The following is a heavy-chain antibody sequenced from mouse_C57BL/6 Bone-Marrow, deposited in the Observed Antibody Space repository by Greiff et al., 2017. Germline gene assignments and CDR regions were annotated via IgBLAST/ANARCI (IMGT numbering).Heavy chain of an antibody. D-gene: IGHD1-1*01. CDR2: IHPNSGST. CDR1: GYTFTSYW. V-gene: IGHV1-64*01. J-gene: IGHJ4*01. CDR3: ARVRYYGSPFYYAMDY. Sequence: VQLQQPGAELVKPGASVKLSCKASGYTFTSYWMHWVKQRPGQGLEWIGMIHPNSGSTNYNEKFKSKATLTVDKSSSTAYMQLSSLTSEDSAVXCCARVRYYGSPFYYAMDYWGQGTSVTVSS.